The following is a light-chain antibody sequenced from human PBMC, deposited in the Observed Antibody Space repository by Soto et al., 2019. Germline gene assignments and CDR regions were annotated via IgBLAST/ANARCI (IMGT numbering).Light chain of an antibody. CDR1: QGISNY. J-gene: IGKJ5*01. CDR3: QQYNSYPIT. CDR2: AAS. Sequence: DIQMTQSPSSLSASVGDRVTITRRASQGISNYLAWFQQKPGKPPKSLIYAASSLQSRVPSRFSGSGSGTDFTLNISSLQTEDFATYCCQQYNSYPITVGHGKRLEI. V-gene: IGKV1-16*01.